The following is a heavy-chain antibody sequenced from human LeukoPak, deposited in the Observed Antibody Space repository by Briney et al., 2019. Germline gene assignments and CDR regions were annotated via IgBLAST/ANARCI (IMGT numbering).Heavy chain of an antibody. V-gene: IGHV3-7*03. CDR2: IKQDGSEK. Sequence: QTGGSLRLSCAASGFTFSTYWMTWVRQAPGKGLEWVANIKQDGSEKYYVDSVKGRFTISRDNAKNSLYLQMNSLRAEDTAVYYCARAPGYYRSYYYYMDVWGKGTTVTISS. D-gene: IGHD3-9*01. CDR1: GFTFSTYW. J-gene: IGHJ6*03. CDR3: ARAPGYYRSYYYYMDV.